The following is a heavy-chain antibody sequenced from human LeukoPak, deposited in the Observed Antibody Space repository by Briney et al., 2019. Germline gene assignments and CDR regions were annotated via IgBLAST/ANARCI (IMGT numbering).Heavy chain of an antibody. Sequence: PGGSLRLSCVGPGFTFGSYWMSWVRHAPGKGLEWVANIKHDGSDHYYADSVAGRFTISRDNAKSSLYLEMSSLRAEDAAVYFCVRHPGSYNVLTGYSYYFDYWGQGTLVTVSS. D-gene: IGHD3-9*01. CDR2: IKHDGSDH. CDR3: VRHPGSYNVLTGYSYYFDY. J-gene: IGHJ4*02. V-gene: IGHV3-7*01. CDR1: GFTFGSYW.